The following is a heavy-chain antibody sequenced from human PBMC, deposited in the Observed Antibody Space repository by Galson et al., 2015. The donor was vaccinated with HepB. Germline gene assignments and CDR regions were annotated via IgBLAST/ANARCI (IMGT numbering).Heavy chain of an antibody. J-gene: IGHJ4*02. V-gene: IGHV3-53*01. CDR1: GFTVSSNY. D-gene: IGHD6-13*01. Sequence: SLRLSCAASGFTVSSNYMTWVRQAPGTGLEWVSVIYSGGTTDYADSVKGRFTISRDNSKNTLYLQMHSLRTEDTAVYYCARGYSRSWYSGLGYWGQGTLVTVSS. CDR3: ARGYSRSWYSGLGY. CDR2: IYSGGTT.